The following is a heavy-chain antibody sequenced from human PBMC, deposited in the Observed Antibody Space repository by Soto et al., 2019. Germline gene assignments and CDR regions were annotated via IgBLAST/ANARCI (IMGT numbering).Heavy chain of an antibody. CDR2: TYKYGTT. D-gene: IGHD3-10*01. V-gene: IGHV3-66*01. J-gene: IGHJ4*02. CDR3: TRDSGYYGSGRGVLDY. CDR1: GFSVATDS. Sequence: EVRLVESGGGLVQPGGALRLYCAVSGFSVATDSMRWVRQAPGKGLESISGTYKYGTTYHGYSVKGRFTTSRDSFQNTLYLQMDNLGAEDTAVYHCTRDSGYYGSGRGVLDYWGQGTLVTVSS.